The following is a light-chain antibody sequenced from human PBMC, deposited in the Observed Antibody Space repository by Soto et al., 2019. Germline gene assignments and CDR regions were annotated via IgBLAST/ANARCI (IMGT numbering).Light chain of an antibody. Sequence: QSVLTQPASVSVSPGQSITISCTGTSSDVGRYNLVSWYQQLPGKAPKLMICEGDKRPSGVSDRFSGSKSGNTASLTISGLQAEDEADYYCCSYTGSGNFYVFGTGTKVTVL. J-gene: IGLJ1*01. V-gene: IGLV2-23*01. CDR1: SSDVGRYNL. CDR3: CSYTGSGNFYV. CDR2: EGD.